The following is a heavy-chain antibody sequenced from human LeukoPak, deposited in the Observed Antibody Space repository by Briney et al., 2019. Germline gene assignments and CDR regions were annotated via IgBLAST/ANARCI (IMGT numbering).Heavy chain of an antibody. V-gene: IGHV1-69*04. CDR3: AEGSSTCPNWFDP. J-gene: IGHJ5*02. CDR2: IIPILGIA. Sequence: ASVKVSCKASGGTFSSYAISWVRQAPGQGLEWMGRIIPILGIANYAQKFQGRVTITADKSTSTAYMELSSLRSEDTAVYYCAEGSSTCPNWFDPWGQGTLVTVSS. D-gene: IGHD2-2*01. CDR1: GGTFSSYA.